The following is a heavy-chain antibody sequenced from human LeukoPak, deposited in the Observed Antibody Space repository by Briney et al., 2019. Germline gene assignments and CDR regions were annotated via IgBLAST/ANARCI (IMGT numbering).Heavy chain of an antibody. CDR1: GFTFEEYA. J-gene: IGHJ4*02. CDR2: ISWNKGNI. CDR3: ARIANYPKTYHYDTNGPMEDN. V-gene: IGHV3-9*01. Sequence: PGGSLRLSCEVSGFTFEEYAMHWVRQAPGKGLEWVSGISWNKGNIGYADSVKGRFTISRDNDRKSLYLQMNSLRPEDTALYYCARIANYPKTYHYDTNGPMEDNWGQGTLVTVSS. D-gene: IGHD2-8*01.